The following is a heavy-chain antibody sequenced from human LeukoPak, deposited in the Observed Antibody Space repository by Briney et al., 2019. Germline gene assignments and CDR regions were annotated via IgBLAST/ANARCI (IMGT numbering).Heavy chain of an antibody. J-gene: IGHJ6*03. CDR1: GYNFTNYW. CDR2: IYPGDSDI. D-gene: IGHD1-26*01. V-gene: IGHV5-51*01. CDR3: ARHLLNYYYMDV. Sequence: GESLKISCKGSGYNFTNYWIGWVRQMPGKGLEWMGIIYPGDSDITYSPSFQGQVTISADKSINTAYLQWSSLKASDTAMYYCARHLLNYYYMDVWGKGTTVTVSS.